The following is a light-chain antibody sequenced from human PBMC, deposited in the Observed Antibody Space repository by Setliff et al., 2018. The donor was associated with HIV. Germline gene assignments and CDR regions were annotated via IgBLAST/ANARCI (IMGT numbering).Light chain of an antibody. Sequence: QSALSQPASVSGSPGQSITISCTGTPSDVGGFTLVSWYQKYPDRVPKLIIYDVSKRPSRVSDRFSGSESANTASLTISGLQAEDEADYFCFSYTNTDTFVFGTGTKVTVL. CDR1: PSDVGGFTL. J-gene: IGLJ1*01. V-gene: IGLV2-23*02. CDR2: DVS. CDR3: FSYTNTDTFV.